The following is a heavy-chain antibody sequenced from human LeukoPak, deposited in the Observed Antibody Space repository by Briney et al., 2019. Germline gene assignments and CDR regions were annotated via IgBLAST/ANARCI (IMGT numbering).Heavy chain of an antibody. Sequence: PSETLSLTCTVSGDSISSYYWSWIRQPPGKGLEWIGYIYYSGSTYYNPSLKSRVTISVDTSKNQFSLKLSSVTAADTAVYYCVSWLLLRNLIDYWGQGTLVTVSS. D-gene: IGHD2-2*01. CDR3: VSWLLLRNLIDY. CDR1: GDSISSYY. CDR2: IYYSGST. V-gene: IGHV4-59*04. J-gene: IGHJ4*02.